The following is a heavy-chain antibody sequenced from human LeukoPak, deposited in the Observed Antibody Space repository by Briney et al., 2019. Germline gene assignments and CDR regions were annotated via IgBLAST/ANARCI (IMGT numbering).Heavy chain of an antibody. D-gene: IGHD5-12*01. CDR1: GGSINNYY. V-gene: IGHV4-59*01. CDR3: ARKSPTSGFYGWNFDY. J-gene: IGHJ4*02. Sequence: SETLSLTCTVSGGSINNYYWSWIRQPPGKGLEWVGYIYYTGATNYNPSLRSRVTISVDTSNNQFSLNLRSVTAAETATYYCARKSPTSGFYGWNFDYWGQGALVTVSS. CDR2: IYYTGAT.